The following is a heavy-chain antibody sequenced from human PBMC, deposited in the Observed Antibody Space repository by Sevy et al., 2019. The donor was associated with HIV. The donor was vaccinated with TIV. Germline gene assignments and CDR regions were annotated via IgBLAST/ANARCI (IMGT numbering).Heavy chain of an antibody. CDR2: IGYDGSNI. J-gene: IGHJ4*02. CDR1: GFTPSTYG. Sequence: GGSLRLSCAASGFTPSTYGMHWVRQAPGKGLEWVAVIGYDGSNIYYADSVKGRFTISGDNSKNTLFLQMYSMRAEETAVYYGACDPGMDGEYRLASFDYWGQGTLVTVSS. D-gene: IGHD1-1*01. CDR3: ACDPGMDGEYRLASFDY. V-gene: IGHV3-33*01.